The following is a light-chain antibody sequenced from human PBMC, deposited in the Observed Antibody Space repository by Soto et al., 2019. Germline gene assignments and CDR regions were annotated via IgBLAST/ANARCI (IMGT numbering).Light chain of an antibody. CDR2: GAS. J-gene: IGKJ1*01. CDR1: QSVSSN. CDR3: HQYNDWWT. Sequence: ERVMTQSPAILAVSPGERATLSCRASQSVSSNLAWYQQKPGQAPRLLIYGASIRATGIPARFSGSESGTEFTLTISSLQSEDFAVYYCHQYNDWWTFGQGTTGDIK. V-gene: IGKV3-15*01.